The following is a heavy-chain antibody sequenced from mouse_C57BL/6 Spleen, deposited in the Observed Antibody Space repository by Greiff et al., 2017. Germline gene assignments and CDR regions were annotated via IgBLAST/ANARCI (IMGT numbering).Heavy chain of an antibody. CDR2: IYPRSGNT. V-gene: IGHV1-81*01. J-gene: IGHJ2*01. CDR3: ARDEGFITTATYYFDY. CDR1: GYTFTSYG. D-gene: IGHD1-1*01. Sequence: VQLVESGAELARPGASVKLSCKASGYTFTSYGISWVKQRTGQGLEWIGEIYPRSGNTYYNEKFKGKATLTADKSSSTAYMELRSLTSEDSAVYFCARDEGFITTATYYFDYWGQGTTLTVSS.